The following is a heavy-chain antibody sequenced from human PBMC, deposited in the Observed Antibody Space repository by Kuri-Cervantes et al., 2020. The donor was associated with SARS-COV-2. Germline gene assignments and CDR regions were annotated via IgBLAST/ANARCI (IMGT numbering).Heavy chain of an antibody. CDR3: ALVVPAATLDY. Sequence: ASVKVSCKASGYTFTSYGISWVRQAPGQGLEWMGWISAYNGNTNYAQKLQGRVTMTTDTSTSTAYMELRGLRSDDTAVYYCALVVPAATLDYWGQGTLVTVSS. CDR2: ISAYNGNT. J-gene: IGHJ4*02. D-gene: IGHD2-2*01. V-gene: IGHV1-18*01. CDR1: GYTFTSYG.